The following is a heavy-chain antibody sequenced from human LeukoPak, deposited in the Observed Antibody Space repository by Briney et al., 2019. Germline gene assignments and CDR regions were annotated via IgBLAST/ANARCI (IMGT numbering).Heavy chain of an antibody. CDR2: IIPIFGTA. CDR3: ARECSGGSCYYYGMDV. Sequence: GASVTVSFKASGGTFSSYAISWVRQAPGQGLEWMGGIIPIFGTANYAQKFQGRVTITADESTSTAYMELSSLRSEDTAVYYCARECSGGSCYYYGMDVWGQGTTVTVSS. CDR1: GGTFSSYA. V-gene: IGHV1-69*13. J-gene: IGHJ6*02. D-gene: IGHD2-15*01.